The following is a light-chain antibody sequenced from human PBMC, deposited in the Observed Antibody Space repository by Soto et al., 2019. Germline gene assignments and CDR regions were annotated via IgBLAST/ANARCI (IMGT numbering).Light chain of an antibody. V-gene: IGLV2-14*01. J-gene: IGLJ2*01. CDR2: EVT. CDR1: SSDVGNYDY. CDR3: SSYTTTATVV. Sequence: QSALTQPASVSGSPGQSIAISCTGTSSDVGNYDYVSWYQQHPGQVPKLIVYEVTNRPSGVSNRFSGAKSGNTASLTISGLQAEDEADYYCSSYTTTATVVFGGGTKLNVL.